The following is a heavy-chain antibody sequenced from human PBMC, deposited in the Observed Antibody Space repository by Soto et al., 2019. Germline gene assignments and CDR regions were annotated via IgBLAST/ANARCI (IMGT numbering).Heavy chain of an antibody. CDR3: AKKGSGSGSYYNYPVDP. D-gene: IGHD3-10*01. CDR1: GFTFSSYD. J-gene: IGHJ5*02. CDR2: ISGSGAFT. V-gene: IGHV3-23*01. Sequence: GGSLRLSCAASGFTFSSYDMTWVRQSPGKGLEWVSAISGSGAFTLYADSVKGRFTVSRDNSKNTLYLQMNSLRAEDTAVYYCAKKGSGSGSYYNYPVDPWGQGTLVTVS.